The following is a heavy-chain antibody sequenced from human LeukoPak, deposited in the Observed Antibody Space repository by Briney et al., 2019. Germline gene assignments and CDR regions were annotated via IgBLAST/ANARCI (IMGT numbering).Heavy chain of an antibody. V-gene: IGHV3-30*18. D-gene: IGHD3-16*01. Sequence: PGGSLRLSCAASGFTFSSYGMHWVRQAPGKGLEWVAVISYDGSNKYYADSVKGRFTISRANSKNSLYLQMNSLRTEDTALYYCAKDDGGGAGIASYFDYWGQGTLVTVSS. CDR3: AKDDGGGAGIASYFDY. J-gene: IGHJ4*02. CDR1: GFTFSSYG. CDR2: ISYDGSNK.